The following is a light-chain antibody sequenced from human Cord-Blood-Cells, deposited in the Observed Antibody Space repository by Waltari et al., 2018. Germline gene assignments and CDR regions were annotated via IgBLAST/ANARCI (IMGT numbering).Light chain of an antibody. CDR1: SLRSYY. V-gene: IGLV3-19*01. Sequence: SSELTQDPAVSVALGQTVRITCQGDSLRSYYVSWYQHKPGQAPVLVIYGKNNRPSGIPDRFSGSSSGNTASLTITGAQAKDEADYYCNSRDSSGNHPVFGTGTKVTVL. CDR3: NSRDSSGNHPV. CDR2: GKN. J-gene: IGLJ1*01.